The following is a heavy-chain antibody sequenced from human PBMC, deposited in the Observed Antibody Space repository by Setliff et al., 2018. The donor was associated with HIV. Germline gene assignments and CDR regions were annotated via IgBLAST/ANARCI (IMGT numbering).Heavy chain of an antibody. V-gene: IGHV4-31*03. CDR3: ARDPPRYYDSSGYYYPI. D-gene: IGHD3-22*01. CDR2: IYYSGST. CDR1: GGSISSGGYF. Sequence: SETLSLTCTVSGGSISSGGYFWSWIRQLPGKGLEWIGYIYYSGSTYYNPSLKSRLTISLDTSKNQFSLKLSSVTAADTAVYYCARDPPRYYDSSGYYYPIWGQGTLVTVSS. J-gene: IGHJ1*01.